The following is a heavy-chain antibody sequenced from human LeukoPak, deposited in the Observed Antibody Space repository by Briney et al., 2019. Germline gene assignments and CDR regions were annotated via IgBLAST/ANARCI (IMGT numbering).Heavy chain of an antibody. CDR2: IKPDGSEE. CDR1: GFSFSVYW. Sequence: GGSLRLSCAASGFSFSVYWMSWVRQAPGGGLEWVANIKPDGSEENYGDSVKGRFIISRDNTKNSLFLQMNSLTAEDAALYHCVRNWNLDSWGQGTLVTVSS. D-gene: IGHD1-1*01. V-gene: IGHV3-7*01. J-gene: IGHJ4*02. CDR3: VRNWNLDS.